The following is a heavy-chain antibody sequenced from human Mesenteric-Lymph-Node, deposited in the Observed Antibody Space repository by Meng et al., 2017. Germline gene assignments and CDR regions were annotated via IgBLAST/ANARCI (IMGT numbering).Heavy chain of an antibody. Sequence: GESLKISCAVSGFTFTTFVMSWVRQAPGEGLEWVSSISASGANTHYADSVKGRFSISRDNSKNTLYLQMNSLTAEDTAVYYCAKSLVITTRYFDYWGQGTLVTVSS. D-gene: IGHD4-11*01. CDR2: ISASGANT. CDR3: AKSLVITTRYFDY. CDR1: GFTFTTFV. J-gene: IGHJ4*02. V-gene: IGHV3-23*01.